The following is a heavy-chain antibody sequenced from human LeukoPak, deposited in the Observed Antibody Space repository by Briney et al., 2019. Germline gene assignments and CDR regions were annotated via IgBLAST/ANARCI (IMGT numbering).Heavy chain of an antibody. D-gene: IGHD5-12*01. V-gene: IGHV3-7*01. J-gene: IGHJ4*02. Sequence: PGGSLRLSCAASGFTFSNAWMSWVRQAPGKGLEWVANIKQDGSEKYYVDSVKGRFTISRDNAKNSLYLQMNSLRAEDTAVYYCARDPKWLRFNYWGQGTLVTVSS. CDR1: GFTFSNAW. CDR3: ARDPKWLRFNY. CDR2: IKQDGSEK.